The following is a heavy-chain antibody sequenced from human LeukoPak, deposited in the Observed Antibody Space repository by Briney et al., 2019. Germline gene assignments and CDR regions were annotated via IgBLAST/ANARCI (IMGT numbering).Heavy chain of an antibody. D-gene: IGHD6-13*01. CDR1: GFTFSSYA. Sequence: PGGSLRLSCAASGFTFSSYAMSWVRQAPGKGLEWVSGINWNGGSTGYADSVKGRFTISRDNAKNSLYLQMNSLRAEDTALYYCARDSAGYSSNWGQGTMVTVSS. V-gene: IGHV3-20*04. CDR3: ARDSAGYSSN. CDR2: INWNGGST. J-gene: IGHJ3*01.